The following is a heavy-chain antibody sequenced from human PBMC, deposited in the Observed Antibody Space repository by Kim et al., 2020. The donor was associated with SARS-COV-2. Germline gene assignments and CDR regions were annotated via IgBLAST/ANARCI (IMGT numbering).Heavy chain of an antibody. V-gene: IGHV4-39*01. J-gene: IGHJ4*02. Sequence: SETLSLTCTVSGGSISSSSYSWGWIRQPPGKGLEWIGSIYNSGNTYYNPSLKRRVTISVDTSKNQFSLKLSSVTAADTAVYYCARQMVRGMGLFDYWGQGTLVTVSS. CDR3: ARQMVRGMGLFDY. D-gene: IGHD3-10*01. CDR2: IYNSGNT. CDR1: GGSISSSSYS.